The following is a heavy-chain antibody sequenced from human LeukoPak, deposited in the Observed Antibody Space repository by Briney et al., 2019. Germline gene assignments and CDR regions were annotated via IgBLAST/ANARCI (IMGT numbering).Heavy chain of an antibody. D-gene: IGHD6-19*01. Sequence: ASVKVSCKASGYTFTSYGISWVRQAPGQGLEWMGWISAYNGNTNYAQKPQGRVTMTTDTSTSTAYMELRSLRSDDTAVYYCASHRASIAVAGTDGVFDYWGQGTLVTVSS. CDR1: GYTFTSYG. CDR2: ISAYNGNT. CDR3: ASHRASIAVAGTDGVFDY. V-gene: IGHV1-18*01. J-gene: IGHJ4*02.